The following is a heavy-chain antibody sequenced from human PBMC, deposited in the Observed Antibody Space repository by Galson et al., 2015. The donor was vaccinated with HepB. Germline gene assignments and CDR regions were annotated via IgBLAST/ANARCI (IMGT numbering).Heavy chain of an antibody. CDR3: AKVQIRFIDRERGAFDI. D-gene: IGHD1-26*01. V-gene: IGHV3-48*03. J-gene: IGHJ3*02. CDR1: GFTFSSFE. CDR2: LSGSGRTT. Sequence: SLRLSCAASGFTFSSFEMNWVRQAPGKGLEWLSYLSGSGRTTYYADSVKGRFTISRDNAKNSLYLQMNSLRAEDTAVYYCAKVQIRFIDRERGAFDIWGQGTMVTVSS.